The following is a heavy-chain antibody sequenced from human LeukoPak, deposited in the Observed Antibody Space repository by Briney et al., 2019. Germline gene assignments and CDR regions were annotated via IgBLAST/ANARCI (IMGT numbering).Heavy chain of an antibody. CDR3: ARGAMIVVPEPFDI. CDR1: GGSISSGDYY. J-gene: IGHJ3*02. CDR2: IYYSGST. Sequence: SETLSLTCTVSGGSISSGDYYWSWIRQPPGKGLEWIGYIYYSGSTYYNPSLKSRVTISVDTSKNQFSLKLSSVTAADTAVYYCARGAMIVVPEPFDIWGQGTMVTVSS. D-gene: IGHD3-22*01. V-gene: IGHV4-30-4*01.